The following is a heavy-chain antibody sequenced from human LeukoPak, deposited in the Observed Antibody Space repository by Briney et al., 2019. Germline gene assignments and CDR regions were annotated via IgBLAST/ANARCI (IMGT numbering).Heavy chain of an antibody. J-gene: IGHJ4*02. D-gene: IGHD3-3*01. CDR3: ARTYYDFWSGPKTFDY. Sequence: PSDTLSLTCAVSGYSISSGYYWGWLRPPPGKGLEWIGSIYHSGSTYYNPSVKSRVTISVDTSKNQFSLKLSSVTAADTAVYYCARTYYDFWSGPKTFDYWGQGTLVTVSS. CDR1: GYSISSGYY. CDR2: IYHSGST. V-gene: IGHV4-38-2*01.